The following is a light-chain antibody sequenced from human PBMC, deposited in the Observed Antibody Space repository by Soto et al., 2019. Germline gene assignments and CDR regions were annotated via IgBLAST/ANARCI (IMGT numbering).Light chain of an antibody. V-gene: IGLV2-14*01. Sequence: QSVLTQPASVSGSPGQSITISCTGTSSDVGGYNYFSWYHQHPAKVPKLMIYDVTNRPSGVSNRFSGSKSGNTASLTISGLQAEDEADYYCSSYTSSSAPVVFGGGTKLTVL. CDR1: SSDVGGYNY. J-gene: IGLJ2*01. CDR3: SSYTSSSAPVV. CDR2: DVT.